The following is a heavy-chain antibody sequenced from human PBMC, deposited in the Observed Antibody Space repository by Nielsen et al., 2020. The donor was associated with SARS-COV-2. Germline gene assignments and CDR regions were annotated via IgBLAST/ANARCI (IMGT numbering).Heavy chain of an antibody. CDR2: IYYSGST. D-gene: IGHD3-10*01. V-gene: IGHV4-59*12. CDR1: GGSISSYY. Sequence: SETLSLTCTVSGGSISSYYWSWIRQPPGKGLEWIGYIYYSGSTNYNPSLKSRVTISVDTSKNQFSLKLSSVTAADTAVYYCAQRFGESYGVDVWGQGTTVTVSS. J-gene: IGHJ6*02. CDR3: AQRFGESYGVDV.